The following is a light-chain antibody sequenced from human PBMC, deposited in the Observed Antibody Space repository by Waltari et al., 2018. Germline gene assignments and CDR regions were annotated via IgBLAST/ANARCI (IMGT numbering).Light chain of an antibody. CDR3: VLYLGSGIWV. CDR2: NTN. Sequence: QTVVTQEPSFSVSPGGTVTLTCGLNSGSVSTGSYASWYQQTPGQPPRMLIYNTNTRSSGAPDRFSCSILGKKAALTITGAQADDESDYYCVLYLGSGIWVFGGGTKLTVL. V-gene: IGLV8-61*01. CDR1: SGSVSTGSY. J-gene: IGLJ3*02.